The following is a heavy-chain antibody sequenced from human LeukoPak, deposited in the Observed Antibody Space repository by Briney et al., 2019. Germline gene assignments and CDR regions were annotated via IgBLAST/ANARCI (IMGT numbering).Heavy chain of an antibody. Sequence: GGSLRLSCAASGFTFSGYSMNWVSQAPGKGLEWVSSISSTGAYVHYADSLKGRFTISRDNAENLLYLQMNSLRVEDTAVYYCARIPYKTAGAIIYYFDSWGQGTLVTVSS. CDR1: GFTFSGYS. J-gene: IGHJ4*02. D-gene: IGHD2-2*01. CDR3: ARIPYKTAGAIIYYFDS. CDR2: ISSTGAYV. V-gene: IGHV3-21*06.